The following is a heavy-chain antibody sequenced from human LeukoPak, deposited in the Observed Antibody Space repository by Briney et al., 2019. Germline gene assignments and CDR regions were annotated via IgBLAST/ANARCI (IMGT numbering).Heavy chain of an antibody. J-gene: IGHJ3*02. V-gene: IGHV4-59*08. D-gene: IGHD7-27*01. Sequence: PSETLSLTCTVSGGSISSYYWSWLRQPPGKGLEWIGYIYYSGSTNYNPSLKSRVTISVDTSKNQFSLKLSSVTAADTAVYYCARRSPGERAFDIWGQGTMVTVSS. CDR3: ARRSPGERAFDI. CDR1: GGSISSYY. CDR2: IYYSGST.